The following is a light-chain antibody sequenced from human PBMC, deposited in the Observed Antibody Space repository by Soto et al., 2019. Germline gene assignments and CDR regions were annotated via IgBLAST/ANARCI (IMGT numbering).Light chain of an antibody. J-gene: IGKJ4*02. V-gene: IGKV3-11*01. Sequence: EIGLSQSPATLSLSPGERATLSCRASQSLSKSLVWYQQKPGQAPRLLIDGASNRAPGIPARFSGSGSGTDFTLTISSLEPEDFAVYLCQQRSSWPLTFGGGTKVDIK. CDR1: QSLSKS. CDR2: GAS. CDR3: QQRSSWPLT.